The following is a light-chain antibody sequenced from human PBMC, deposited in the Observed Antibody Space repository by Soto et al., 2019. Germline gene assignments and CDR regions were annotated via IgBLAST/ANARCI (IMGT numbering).Light chain of an antibody. CDR3: QQYNNWPWT. V-gene: IGKV3-15*01. CDR1: HSISDT. CDR2: GAS. J-gene: IGKJ1*01. Sequence: EIVMTQSPATLSLSPGGRATLSCRASHSISDTLAWYQQKPGQAPRLLIHGASTRATGFPARFSGSGSGTDFTLTISSLQSEDFAVYYCQQYNNWPWTFGQGTKVDIK.